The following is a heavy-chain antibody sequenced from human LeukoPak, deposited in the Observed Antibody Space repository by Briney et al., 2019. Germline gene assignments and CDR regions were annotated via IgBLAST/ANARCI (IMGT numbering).Heavy chain of an antibody. D-gene: IGHD1-26*01. CDR1: GFTFSSYG. CDR2: ISYDGSNE. J-gene: IGHJ4*02. CDR3: TRDQDDDAAGATLDY. V-gene: IGHV3-30*03. Sequence: GRSLRLSCAASGFTFSSYGMHWVRQAPGKGLEWVAVISYDGSNEYYADSVKGRFTISRDNAKNTLYLQMNSLRAEDTAVYYCTRDQDDDAAGATLDYWGQGTLVTVSS.